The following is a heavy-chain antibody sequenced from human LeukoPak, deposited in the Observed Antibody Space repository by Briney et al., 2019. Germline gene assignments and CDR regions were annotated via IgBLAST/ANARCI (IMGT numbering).Heavy chain of an antibody. D-gene: IGHD3-10*01. CDR3: ARDRYYYGSGSYNWFDP. CDR2: MYSSGST. J-gene: IGHJ5*02. Sequence: PSETLSLTCTVSGGSISSSSYYWGWIRQPPGKGLEWIGSMYSSGSTYYNPSLKSRVTISVDTSKNQFSLKLSSVTAADTAVYYCARDRYYYGSGSYNWFDPWGQGTLVTVSS. CDR1: GGSISSSSYY. V-gene: IGHV4-39*07.